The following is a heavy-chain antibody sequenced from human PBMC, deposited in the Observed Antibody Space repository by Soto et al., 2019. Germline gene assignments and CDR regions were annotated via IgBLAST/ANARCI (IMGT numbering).Heavy chain of an antibody. J-gene: IGHJ6*02. D-gene: IGHD2-2*01. Sequence: LRLSCAASGFTFSSYAMSWVRQAPGKGLEWVSAISGSGGSTYYADSVKGRFTISRDNSKNTLYLQMNSLRAEDTAVYYCAKDLKRDIVVVPAAALYYYGMDVWGQGTTVTVSS. V-gene: IGHV3-23*01. CDR3: AKDLKRDIVVVPAAALYYYGMDV. CDR2: ISGSGGST. CDR1: GFTFSSYA.